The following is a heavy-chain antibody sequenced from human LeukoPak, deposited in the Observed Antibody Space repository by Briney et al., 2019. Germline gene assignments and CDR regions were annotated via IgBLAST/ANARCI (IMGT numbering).Heavy chain of an antibody. CDR2: FDPEDGET. D-gene: IGHD1-26*01. CDR1: GYTLTELS. V-gene: IGHV1-24*01. CDR3: ATWRELLRGWYYLDY. J-gene: IGHJ4*02. Sequence: ASVKVSCKVSGYTLTELSMHWVRQAPGKGLEWMGGFDPEDGETIYAQKFQGRVTMTEDTSTDTAYMELSSLRSGDTAVYYCATWRELLRGWYYLDYWGQGTLVTVSS.